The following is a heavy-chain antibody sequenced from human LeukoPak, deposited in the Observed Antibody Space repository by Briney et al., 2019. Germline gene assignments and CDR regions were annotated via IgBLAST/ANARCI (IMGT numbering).Heavy chain of an antibody. Sequence: GGSLRLSCAASGFTFDDNAMHWVRQAPGKGLEWVSLISGDGGSTYYADSVKGRFTISRDNSKNSLYLQMNSLRTEDTALYYCAKEGCGGDCLDYWGQGTLVTVSS. CDR1: GFTFDDNA. V-gene: IGHV3-43*02. D-gene: IGHD2-21*01. CDR3: AKEGCGGDCLDY. J-gene: IGHJ4*02. CDR2: ISGDGGST.